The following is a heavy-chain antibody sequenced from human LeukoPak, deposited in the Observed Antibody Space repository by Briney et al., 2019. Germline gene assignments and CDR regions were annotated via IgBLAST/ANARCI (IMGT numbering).Heavy chain of an antibody. CDR2: IIPIFGTA. CDR1: GGTFSSYA. V-gene: IGHV1-69*05. D-gene: IGHD3-9*01. J-gene: IGHJ6*03. CDR3: ARVRYFDWLPSRYYYYYMDV. Sequence: VASVKVSCKASGGTFSSYAISWVRQAPGQGLEWMGGIIPIFGTANYAQKFQGRVTITTDESTSTAYMELSSLRSEDTAVYYCARVRYFDWLPSRYYYYYMDVGGKGTTVTVS.